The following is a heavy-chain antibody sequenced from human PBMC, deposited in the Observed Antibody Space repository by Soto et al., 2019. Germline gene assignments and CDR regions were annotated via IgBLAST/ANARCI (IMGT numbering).Heavy chain of an antibody. CDR3: ARVRRDGNTGYAMDV. CDR2: IKHDGSEK. V-gene: IGHV3-7*05. Sequence: EVQLVESGGGLVQPGGSLRLSCAASGFTFSSYWMNWVRQAPGKGLEWVANIKHDGSEKYYVDSVKGRFTISRDNANMSLYLQINSLRAEDTAVYYCARVRRDGNTGYAMDVWGQGTTVTVSS. CDR1: GFTFSSYW. D-gene: IGHD3-16*01. J-gene: IGHJ6*02.